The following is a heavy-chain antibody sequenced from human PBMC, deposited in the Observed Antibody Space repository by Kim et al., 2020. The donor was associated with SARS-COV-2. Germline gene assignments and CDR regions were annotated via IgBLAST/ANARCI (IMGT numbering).Heavy chain of an antibody. Sequence: SQKFQGRVTITRDTSASTAYMELSSLRSEDTAVYYCARGNIAAALSTLDYWGQGTLVTVSS. CDR3: ARGNIAAALSTLDY. J-gene: IGHJ4*02. V-gene: IGHV1-3*01. D-gene: IGHD6-13*01.